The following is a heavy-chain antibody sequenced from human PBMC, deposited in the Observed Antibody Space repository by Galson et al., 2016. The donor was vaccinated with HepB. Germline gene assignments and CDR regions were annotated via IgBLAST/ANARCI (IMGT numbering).Heavy chain of an antibody. Sequence: QSGAEVKKPGASVKVSCKASGYTFTSYGISWVRQAPGQGLEWMGWISVYNGNTNYVQKLQGRVTMTTDTSTSTAYMELRSLRSDDTAVYYCARVQYSNYEPSWFDPWGQGTLVTVSS. CDR1: GYTFTSYG. J-gene: IGHJ5*02. D-gene: IGHD2/OR15-2a*01. CDR2: ISVYNGNT. V-gene: IGHV1-18*01. CDR3: ARVQYSNYEPSWFDP.